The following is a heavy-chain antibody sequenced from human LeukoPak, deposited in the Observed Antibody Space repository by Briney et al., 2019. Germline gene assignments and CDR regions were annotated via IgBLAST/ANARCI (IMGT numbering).Heavy chain of an antibody. CDR1: GGSFSGYY. V-gene: IGHV4-34*01. Sequence: SETLSLTCAVYGGSFSGYYWSWIRQPPGKGLEWIGEINHSGSTNYNPSLKSRVTMSVDTSKNQFSLKLNSVTAADTAMYYCARDESLYCTSTSCYFGWFDPWGQGTLVTVSS. CDR2: INHSGST. J-gene: IGHJ5*02. CDR3: ARDESLYCTSTSCYFGWFDP. D-gene: IGHD2-2*01.